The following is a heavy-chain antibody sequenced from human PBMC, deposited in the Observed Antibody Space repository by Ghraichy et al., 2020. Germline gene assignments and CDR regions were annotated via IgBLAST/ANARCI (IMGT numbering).Heavy chain of an antibody. D-gene: IGHD6-19*01. CDR1: GDSVSSNSAA. Sequence: SQTLSLTCAISGDSVSSNSAAWNWIRQSPSRGLEWLGRTYYRSKWYNDYAVSVKSRITINPDTSKNQFSLQLNSVTPEDTAVYYCARDLHSIGPELIAVAGTDERNYYGMDVWGQGTTVTVSS. CDR3: ARDLHSIGPELIAVAGTDERNYYGMDV. CDR2: TYYRSKWYN. V-gene: IGHV6-1*01. J-gene: IGHJ6*02.